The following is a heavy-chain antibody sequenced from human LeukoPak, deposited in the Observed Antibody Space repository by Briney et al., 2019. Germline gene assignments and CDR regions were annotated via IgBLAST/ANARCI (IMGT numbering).Heavy chain of an antibody. CDR1: GGSISSSSYY. Sequence: SETLSLTCTVSGGSISSSSYYWGWIRQPPGKGLEWIGSIYYSGSTYYNPSLKSRVTISVDTSKNQFSLKLSSVTAADTAVYYCARDWGIAAAGPIRRWGQGTLVTVSS. CDR3: ARDWGIAAAGPIRR. V-gene: IGHV4-39*07. J-gene: IGHJ4*02. CDR2: IYYSGST. D-gene: IGHD6-13*01.